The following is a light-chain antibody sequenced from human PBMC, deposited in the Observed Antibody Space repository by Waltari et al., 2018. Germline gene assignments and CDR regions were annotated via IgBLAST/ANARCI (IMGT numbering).Light chain of an antibody. CDR3: QQYFGTPLT. Sequence: DIVMTQSPDSLTVSLGERAVINCKSSQSILWRPDNQTYMAWYQHKVGQPPKLLFYWASTRKSGVPDRFSGSGSARDFTLTISSLQAEDVAVYYCQQYFGTPLTFGGGTKVEIK. J-gene: IGKJ4*01. CDR1: QSILWRPDNQTY. V-gene: IGKV4-1*01. CDR2: WAS.